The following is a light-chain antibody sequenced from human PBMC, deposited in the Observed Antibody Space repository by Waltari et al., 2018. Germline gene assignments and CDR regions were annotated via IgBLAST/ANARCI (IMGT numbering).Light chain of an antibody. J-gene: IGKJ4*01. CDR1: QSVYNF. V-gene: IGKV3-11*01. CDR2: EAS. CDR3: QQRANWPPLT. Sequence: EVVLTQSPATLSLSPGERATLSCRASQSVYNFLAWYQQKPGQAPRLLICEASQRATGIPARFSGSGSGTDFTLTISNLEPEDVAVYYCQQRANWPPLTFGGGTKVEIK.